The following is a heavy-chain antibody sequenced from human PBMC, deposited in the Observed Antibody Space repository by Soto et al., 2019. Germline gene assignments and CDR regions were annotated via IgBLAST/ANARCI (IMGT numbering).Heavy chain of an antibody. CDR1: GGTFSSYA. J-gene: IGHJ4*02. CDR3: ARGREHNIVVVPLDY. D-gene: IGHD2-2*01. CDR2: IIPIFGTA. Sequence: GXSLKVSCKASGGTFSSYAISWVRQDPGQGLEWMGGIIPIFGTANYAQKFQGRVTITADEYTSTAYMELSSLRSADTAVYYFARGREHNIVVVPLDYWGQGTLVTVSS. V-gene: IGHV1-69*13.